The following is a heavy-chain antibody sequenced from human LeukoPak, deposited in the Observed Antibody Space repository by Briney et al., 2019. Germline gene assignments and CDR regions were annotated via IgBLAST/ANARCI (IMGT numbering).Heavy chain of an antibody. Sequence: GGSLRLSCAASGFPFTTYSMNWVRQAPGKGLEWVSAISSSSGNTYYADSVKGRFTISRDNSKNTFFLQMNSLRAEDTAMYYCTKTGARYSASSNFDSWGQGALVTVPS. CDR3: TKTGARYSASSNFDS. CDR1: GFPFTTYS. V-gene: IGHV3-23*01. CDR2: ISSSSGNT. J-gene: IGHJ4*02. D-gene: IGHD6-6*01.